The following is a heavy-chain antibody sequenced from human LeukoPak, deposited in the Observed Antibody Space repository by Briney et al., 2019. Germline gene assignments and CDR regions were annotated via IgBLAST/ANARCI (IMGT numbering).Heavy chain of an antibody. Sequence: ASVKVSCKASGGTFSSYAISWVRQAPGQGLAWMGGIIPIFGTANYAQKFQGRVTITTDESTSTAYMELSSLRSEDTAVYYCASLSSYYDILTGYYNWFDPWSQGTLVTVSS. CDR2: IIPIFGTA. CDR1: GGTFSSYA. V-gene: IGHV1-69*05. J-gene: IGHJ5*02. D-gene: IGHD3-9*01. CDR3: ASLSSYYDILTGYYNWFDP.